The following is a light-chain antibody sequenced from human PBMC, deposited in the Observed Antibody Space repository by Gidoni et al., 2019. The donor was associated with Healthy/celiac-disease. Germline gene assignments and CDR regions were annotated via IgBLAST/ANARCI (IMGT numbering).Light chain of an antibody. CDR2: DAS. V-gene: IGKV3-11*01. J-gene: IGKJ4*01. CDR3: QQRSNWLLT. CDR1: QSVSSY. Sequence: EIVLTQSPATLSLSPGERATLSCRASQSVSSYLAWYQQKPGQAPRLLIYDASNRATGIPARFSGSGSGTDFTLTISSLEPEDFAVYYCQQRSNWLLTFXGXTKVEIK.